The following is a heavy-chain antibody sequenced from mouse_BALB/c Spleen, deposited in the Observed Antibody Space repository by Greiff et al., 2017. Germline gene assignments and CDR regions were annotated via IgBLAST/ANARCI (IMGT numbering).Heavy chain of an antibody. CDR3: TRRYPYYFDY. J-gene: IGHJ2*01. CDR1: GYTFTDYE. Sequence: QVQLKQSGAELVRPGASVTLSCKASGYTFTDYEMHWVKQTPVHGLEWIGAIDPETGGTAYNQKFKGKATLTADKSSSTAYMELRSLTSEDSAVYYCTRRYPYYFDYWGQGTTLTVSS. V-gene: IGHV1-15*01. CDR2: IDPETGGT.